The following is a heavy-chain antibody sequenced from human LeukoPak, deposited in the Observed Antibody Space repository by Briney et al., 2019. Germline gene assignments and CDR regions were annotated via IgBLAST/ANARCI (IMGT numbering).Heavy chain of an antibody. Sequence: SETLSLTCAVYGGSFSGYYWSWIRQPPGEGLEWIGEINHSGSTNYNPSLKSRVTISVDTSKNQFSLKLSSVTAADTAVYYCARGRFLSNWFDPWGQGTLVTVSS. D-gene: IGHD2/OR15-2a*01. J-gene: IGHJ5*02. CDR1: GGSFSGYY. V-gene: IGHV4-34*01. CDR2: INHSGST. CDR3: ARGRFLSNWFDP.